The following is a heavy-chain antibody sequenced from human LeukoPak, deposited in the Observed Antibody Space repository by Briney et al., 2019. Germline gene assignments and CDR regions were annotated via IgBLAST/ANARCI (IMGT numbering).Heavy chain of an antibody. CDR1: GYTFIIYG. Sequence: GASVKVSCKASGYTFIIYGISWVRQAPGQGLEWMGGIIPIFGTANYAQKFQGRVTITADESTSTAYMELSSLRSEDTAVYYCAREGKTYDYVWGSYRSYYFDYWGQGYLVTVSS. D-gene: IGHD3-16*02. CDR2: IIPIFGTA. V-gene: IGHV1-69*13. CDR3: AREGKTYDYVWGSYRSYYFDY. J-gene: IGHJ4*02.